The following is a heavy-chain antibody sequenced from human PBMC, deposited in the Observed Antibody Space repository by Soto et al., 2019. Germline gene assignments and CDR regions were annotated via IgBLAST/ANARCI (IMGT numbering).Heavy chain of an antibody. D-gene: IGHD6-13*01. Sequence: GGSLRLSCAASGFTFGSYAMSWVRQAPWKGLEWVSSTSTSGGTTYYADSVTGRFTISRDNSKNILYLEMNSLRAEDTVVYYCAKAKYSSSWWAVDYWGQGTLVTVSS. V-gene: IGHV3-23*01. CDR1: GFTFGSYA. CDR2: TSTSGGTT. J-gene: IGHJ4*02. CDR3: AKAKYSSSWWAVDY.